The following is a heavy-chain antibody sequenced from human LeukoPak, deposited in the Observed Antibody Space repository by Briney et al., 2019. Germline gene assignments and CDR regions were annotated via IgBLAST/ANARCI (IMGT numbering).Heavy chain of an antibody. J-gene: IGHJ4*02. CDR3: AAGTAADY. Sequence: GGSLRLSCVVSGIPFSDYYMNWIRQAPGKGLEWMSYISSTSSYTDYADSVKGRFTISGDNAQNALFLQMNSLRVEDTAVYYCAAGTAADYWGQGTRVAVSS. CDR2: ISSTSSYT. V-gene: IGHV3-11*03. D-gene: IGHD6-13*01. CDR1: GIPFSDYY.